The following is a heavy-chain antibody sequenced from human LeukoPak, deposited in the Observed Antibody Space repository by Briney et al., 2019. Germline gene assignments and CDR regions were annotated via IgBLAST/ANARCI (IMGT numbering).Heavy chain of an antibody. CDR3: AREWELLHNDY. D-gene: IGHD1-26*01. Sequence: GRSLRLSCAASGFTFSNYWMSWVRQAPGKGLEWVANIKQDGSEKYYVDSVKGRFTISRDNAKNSLYLQMNSLRAEDTAVYYCAREWELLHNDYWGQGTLVTVSS. CDR2: IKQDGSEK. CDR1: GFTFSNYW. V-gene: IGHV3-7*01. J-gene: IGHJ4*02.